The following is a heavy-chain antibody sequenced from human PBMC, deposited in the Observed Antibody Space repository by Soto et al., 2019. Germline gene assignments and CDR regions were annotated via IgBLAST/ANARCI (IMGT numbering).Heavy chain of an antibody. CDR2: IIPIFGPA. V-gene: IGHV1-69*01. J-gene: IGHJ4*02. D-gene: IGHD6-19*01. CDR3: AKKYAQWVPTDY. CDR1: GGSFSGTFSSYG. Sequence: QVQLVQSGAEVKKPGSSVKVSCKASGGSFSGTFSSYGFSWVRQAPGQGLEWMGGIIPIFGPANYAQKFQGRVTITADESASTVYMGLRRLSSEDTAMYYFAKKYAQWVPTDYRGPGTMVTV.